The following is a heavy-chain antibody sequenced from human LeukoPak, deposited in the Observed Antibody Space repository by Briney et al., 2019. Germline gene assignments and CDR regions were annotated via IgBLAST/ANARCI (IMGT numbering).Heavy chain of an antibody. Sequence: GGSLRLSCAVSGXTFSNYWVHWVRQAPGKGLVWVSRINGDGTVTFYADSVKGRFTISRDNAKNTLSLQMNSLRAEDTAVYYCTPGGGRGTLVTVSS. D-gene: IGHD3-10*01. CDR2: INGDGTVT. J-gene: IGHJ4*02. V-gene: IGHV3-74*01. CDR1: GXTFSNYW. CDR3: TPG.